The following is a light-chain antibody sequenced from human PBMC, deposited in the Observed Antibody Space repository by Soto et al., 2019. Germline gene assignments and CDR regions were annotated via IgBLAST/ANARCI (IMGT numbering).Light chain of an antibody. CDR2: LNSDGSH. CDR3: QTWGTGPYVV. CDR1: SGHSSYT. J-gene: IGLJ2*01. Sequence: QLVLTQSPSASASLGASVKLTCTLSSGHSSYTIAWHQQQPEKGPRYLMKLNSDGSHSKGDGIPDRFSGSSSGAQRYLTISSLRSEDEADYYCQTWGTGPYVVFGGGTKVTVL. V-gene: IGLV4-69*01.